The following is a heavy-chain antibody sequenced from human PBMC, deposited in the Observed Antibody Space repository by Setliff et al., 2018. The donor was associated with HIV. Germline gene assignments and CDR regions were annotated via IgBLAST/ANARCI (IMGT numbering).Heavy chain of an antibody. J-gene: IGHJ3*02. CDR2: IFSSGST. D-gene: IGHD3-10*01. V-gene: IGHV4-59*08. CDR3: ARQVSGWDAFDI. Sequence: PSETLSLTCTVSGDSISSYSWNWIRQSPGGGLEWIGFIFSSGSTKYNPSLQSRVTMSIDTSKNQFSLRLTSVTAADTAVYYCARQVSGWDAFDIWGRGTVVTVSS. CDR1: GDSISSYS.